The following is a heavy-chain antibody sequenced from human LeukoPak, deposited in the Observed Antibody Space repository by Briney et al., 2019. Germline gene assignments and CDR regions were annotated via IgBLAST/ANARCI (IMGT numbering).Heavy chain of an antibody. CDR1: GFTFSTYS. CDR2: ITGSSSYI. Sequence: GGSLRLSCAASGFTFSTYSMNWVRQAPGKGLEWVSSITGSSSYIYYADSVKGRFTISRDNAKNSLYLQMNSLRAEDTAVYYCARDQGLLAVAGFWVSAFDIWGQGTMVTVSS. V-gene: IGHV3-21*01. J-gene: IGHJ3*02. D-gene: IGHD6-19*01. CDR3: ARDQGLLAVAGFWVSAFDI.